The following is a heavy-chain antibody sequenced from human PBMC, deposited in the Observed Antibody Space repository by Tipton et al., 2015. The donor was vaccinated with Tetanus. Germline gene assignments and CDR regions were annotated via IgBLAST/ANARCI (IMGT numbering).Heavy chain of an antibody. J-gene: IGHJ4*02. V-gene: IGHV3-33*01. CDR1: GFTFSTHG. D-gene: IGHD3-3*01. CDR3: ARERFVEWLGPLAC. CDR2: VWYDGTRK. Sequence: SLRLSCAASGFTFSTHGMHWVRQAPGKGLEWVALVWYDGTRKYYTESVEGRFTISRDNSKNTLYLQRDSLRVEDTATYFCARERFVEWLGPLACRGQGTLVTVSS.